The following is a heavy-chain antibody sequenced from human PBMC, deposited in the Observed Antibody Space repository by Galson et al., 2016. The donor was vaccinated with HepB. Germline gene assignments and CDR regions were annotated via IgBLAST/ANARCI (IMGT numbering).Heavy chain of an antibody. CDR1: GGSISSGDYY. CDR3: ARRKNDYGGPVDY. V-gene: IGHV4-30-4*01. D-gene: IGHD4-23*01. Sequence: TLSLTCTVSGGSISSGDYYWSWIRQPPGKGLEWIGYIYYTGSTYYNPSLKSRVSISVDTSKNQFSLRLNSVTAADTAVYYCARRKNDYGGPVDYWGQGTLVTVSS. J-gene: IGHJ4*02. CDR2: IYYTGST.